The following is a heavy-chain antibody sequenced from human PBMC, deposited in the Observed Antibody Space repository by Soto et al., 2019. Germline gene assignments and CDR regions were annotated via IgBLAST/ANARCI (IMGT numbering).Heavy chain of an antibody. Sequence: QERLVESGGGVVQPGRSLRLSCAVSGFTFSDYAMHWVRQAPGKGLEWVALIWHDGINEFYADSVKGRFTISRDISNNTLYLQMNSLRPEDTAVYYCTKSRGDAYKWGLGLDQWGHGTLVTVSS. D-gene: IGHD3-10*01. CDR1: GFTFSDYA. V-gene: IGHV3-33*03. CDR3: TKSRGDAYKWGLGLDQ. J-gene: IGHJ5*02. CDR2: IWHDGINE.